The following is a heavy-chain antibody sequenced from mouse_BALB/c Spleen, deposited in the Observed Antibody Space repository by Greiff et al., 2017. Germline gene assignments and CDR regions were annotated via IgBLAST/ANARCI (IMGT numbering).Heavy chain of an antibody. J-gene: IGHJ3*01. Sequence: VQLQESGPGLVKPSQSLSLTCTVTGYSITSDYAWNWIRQFPGNKLEWMGYISYSGSTSYNPSLKSRISITRDTSKNQFFLQLNSVTTEDTATYYCAGGIYYDYDVRFAYWGQGTLVTVSA. D-gene: IGHD2-4*01. CDR2: ISYSGST. V-gene: IGHV3-2*02. CDR1: GYSITSDYA. CDR3: AGGIYYDYDVRFAY.